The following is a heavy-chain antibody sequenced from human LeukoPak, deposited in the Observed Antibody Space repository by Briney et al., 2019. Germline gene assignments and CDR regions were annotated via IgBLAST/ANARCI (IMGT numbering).Heavy chain of an antibody. J-gene: IGHJ5*02. Sequence: ASVKVSCKASGYTFTSYYMHWQRLAPGQGLEWMGIINPSGGSTSYAQKFQGRVTMTRDTSTSTVYMELSSLRSEDTAVYYCARQSYRGSYLLYWFDPWGQGTLVTVSS. CDR2: INPSGGST. CDR1: GYTFTSYY. V-gene: IGHV1-46*01. CDR3: ARQSYRGSYLLYWFDP. D-gene: IGHD1-26*01.